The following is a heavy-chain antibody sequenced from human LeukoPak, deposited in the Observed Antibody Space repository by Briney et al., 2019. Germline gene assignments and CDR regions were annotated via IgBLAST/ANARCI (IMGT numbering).Heavy chain of an antibody. CDR1: GGSISSYY. CDR2: IYYSGST. V-gene: IGHV4-59*08. Sequence: SETLSLTCTVSGGSISSYYWSWIRQPPGKGLEWIGYIYYSGSTNYNPSLKSRVTISVDTSKNQFSLKLSSVTAADTAVYYCARLNYYYYCGMDVWGQGTTVTVSS. CDR3: ARLNYYYYCGMDV. J-gene: IGHJ6*02.